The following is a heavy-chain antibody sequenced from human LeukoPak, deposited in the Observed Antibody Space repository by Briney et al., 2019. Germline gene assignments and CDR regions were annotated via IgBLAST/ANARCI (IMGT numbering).Heavy chain of an antibody. CDR2: ISGSGGST. J-gene: IGHJ4*02. Sequence: GGSLRLSCAASGFTFSSYAVNWVRQAPGKGLEWVSAISGSGGSTYYADSVKGRFTISRDNSKNTLYLQMNSLRAEDTAVYYCAKDGRYSSSWYDYWGQGTLVTVSS. CDR3: AKDGRYSSSWYDY. CDR1: GFTFSSYA. V-gene: IGHV3-23*01. D-gene: IGHD6-13*01.